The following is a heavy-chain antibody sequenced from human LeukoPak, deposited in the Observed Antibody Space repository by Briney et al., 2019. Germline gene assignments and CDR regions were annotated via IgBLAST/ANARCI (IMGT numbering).Heavy chain of an antibody. V-gene: IGHV3-11*04. CDR1: AFTFSDYY. CDR3: ARTPSYGDYVYAFDI. D-gene: IGHD4-17*01. Sequence: PGGSLRLSCAASAFTFSDYYMSWIRQAPGKGLEWVSYISIGSSTIYYADSVKGRFTISRDNAKNSLYLQMNSLRAEDTAVFYCARTPSYGDYVYAFDIWGQGTMVTVSS. CDR2: ISIGSSTI. J-gene: IGHJ3*02.